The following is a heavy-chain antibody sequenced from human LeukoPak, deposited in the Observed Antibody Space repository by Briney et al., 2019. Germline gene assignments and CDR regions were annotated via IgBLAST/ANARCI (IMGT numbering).Heavy chain of an antibody. V-gene: IGHV1-2*06. Sequence: GASAKVSCKASGYTFTGYYMHWVRQAPGQGLEWMGRINPNNGGTNHAQKFQGRVTMTRDTSISTAYMELSRLRSDDTAVYYCARVLMEWSPYYFDYWGQGTLVTVSS. J-gene: IGHJ4*02. CDR3: ARVLMEWSPYYFDY. CDR2: INPNNGGT. D-gene: IGHD3-3*01. CDR1: GYTFTGYY.